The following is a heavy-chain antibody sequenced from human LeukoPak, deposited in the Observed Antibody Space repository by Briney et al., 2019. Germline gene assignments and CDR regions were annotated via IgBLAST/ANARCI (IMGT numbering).Heavy chain of an antibody. CDR2: IIPIFGTA. D-gene: IGHD3-22*01. CDR1: GYTFTSYA. Sequence: GASVKVSCKASGYTFTSYAMNWVRQAPGQGLEWMGGIIPIFGTANYAQKFQGRVTITADKSTSTAYMELSSLRSEDTAVYYCARGFRHSGYYLYYFDYWGQGTLVTVSS. CDR3: ARGFRHSGYYLYYFDY. V-gene: IGHV1-69*06. J-gene: IGHJ4*02.